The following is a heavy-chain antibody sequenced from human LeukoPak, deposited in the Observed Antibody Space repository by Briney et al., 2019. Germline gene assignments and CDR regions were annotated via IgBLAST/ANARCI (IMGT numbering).Heavy chain of an antibody. CDR3: AREMLDSSSRYHYYYFDL. D-gene: IGHD2-2*01. CDR2: IYYSGIT. V-gene: IGHV4-59*01. Sequence: SGTLSLTCTVSGGSISTYYWSWIRQPPGKGLEWIGYIYYSGITDYNPSLKSRITMSIDLSKNQFSLRLNSVTAADTAVYYCAREMLDSSSRYHYYYFDLWGRGTLVTVSS. CDR1: GGSISTYY. J-gene: IGHJ2*01.